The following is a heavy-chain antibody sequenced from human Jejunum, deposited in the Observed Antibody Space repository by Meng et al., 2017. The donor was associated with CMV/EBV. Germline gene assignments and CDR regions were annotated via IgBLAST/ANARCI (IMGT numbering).Heavy chain of an antibody. J-gene: IGHJ4*02. Sequence: SGFTFSRYSVHWVRQAPGKGLEWVANIKEDGSERNYVDSVKGRFTVSRDNAKKSLSLEMNSLRVEDTAIYFCARWGGEGSTSGFDFWGQGALVTVSS. CDR2: IKEDGSER. CDR3: ARWGGEGSTSGFDF. D-gene: IGHD1-26*01. CDR1: GFTFSRYS. V-gene: IGHV3-7*03.